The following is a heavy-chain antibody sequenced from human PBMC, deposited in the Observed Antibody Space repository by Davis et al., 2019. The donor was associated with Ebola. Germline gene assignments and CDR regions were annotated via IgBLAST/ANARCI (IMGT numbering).Heavy chain of an antibody. D-gene: IGHD3-22*01. V-gene: IGHV3-15*01. CDR2: IKSKTDAGTA. Sequence: PGGSLRLSCAASGFTVSNAWMNWVRQAPGKGLEWVGRIKSKTDAGTADYAAPVKGRFTISRDDSKNTLYLEMNSLKTEDTALYYCTTDYYDSSVLRDYWGQGTLVTVSS. CDR3: TTDYYDSSVLRDY. CDR1: GFTVSNAW. J-gene: IGHJ4*02.